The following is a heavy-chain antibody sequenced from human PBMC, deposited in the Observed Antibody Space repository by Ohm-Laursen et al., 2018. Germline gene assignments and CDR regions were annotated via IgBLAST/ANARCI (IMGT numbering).Heavy chain of an antibody. CDR1: GFTFSGYA. V-gene: IGHV3-23*01. CDR2: ISVNVRDT. J-gene: IGHJ4*02. CDR3: ATVCPGGGCYFDN. D-gene: IGHD6-25*01. Sequence: GSLRLSCAASGFTFSGYAMSWVRQAPGKGLEWVSAISVNVRDTYYTDSVKGRFTISRDNSKNTLYLQVNGLRAEDTAIYYCATVCPGGGCYFDNWGQGTLVTISS.